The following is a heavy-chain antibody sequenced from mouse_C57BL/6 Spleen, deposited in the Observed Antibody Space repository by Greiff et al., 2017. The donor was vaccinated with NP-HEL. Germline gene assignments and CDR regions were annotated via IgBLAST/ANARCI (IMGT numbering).Heavy chain of an antibody. D-gene: IGHD3-1*01. CDR2: IDPSDSYT. J-gene: IGHJ3*01. V-gene: IGHV1-59*01. Sequence: QVQLQQPGAELVRPGTSVKLSCKASGYTFTSYWMHWVKQRPGQGLEWIGVIDPSDSYTNYNQKFKGKATLTVDTSSSTAYMQLSSLTSEDSAVYYCARSGDVAYWGQGTLVTVSA. CDR3: ARSGDVAY. CDR1: GYTFTSYW.